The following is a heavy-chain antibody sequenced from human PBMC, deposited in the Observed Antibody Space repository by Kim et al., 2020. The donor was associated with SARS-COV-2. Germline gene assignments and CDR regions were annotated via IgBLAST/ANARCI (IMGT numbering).Heavy chain of an antibody. CDR1: GYTFTNHA. V-gene: IGHV7-4-1*02. CDR2: INTDTGSP. Sequence: ASVKVSCKASGYTFTNHAINWVRQAPGRGLEWMGWINTDTGSPTYAPDLTGRFVFSLDTSVSTAYLQIRSLEAEDTALYYCARVVWGGYRYIDSWGQGTL. CDR3: ARVVWGGYRYIDS. J-gene: IGHJ4*02. D-gene: IGHD3-16*02.